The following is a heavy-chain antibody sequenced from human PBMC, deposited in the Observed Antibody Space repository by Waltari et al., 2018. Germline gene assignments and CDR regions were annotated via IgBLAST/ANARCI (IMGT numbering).Heavy chain of an antibody. CDR2: ISDPATGNT. CDR3: STWLRAHFDY. D-gene: IGHD5-12*01. J-gene: IGHJ4*02. V-gene: IGHV3-23*01. Sequence: VQLLEYGGALVQPGGSLRLSCAASGFTFSSYTLIWVRQAPGKGLEWVSTISDPATGNTHYADSVKGRFTISRDDSRNTVYLQMNGLIAEDTAVYYCSTWLRAHFDYWGQGTPVTVSS. CDR1: GFTFSSYT.